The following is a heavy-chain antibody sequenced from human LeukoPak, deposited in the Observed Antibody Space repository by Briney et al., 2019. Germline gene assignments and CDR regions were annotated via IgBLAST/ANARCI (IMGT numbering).Heavy chain of an antibody. CDR2: IKQDGSEK. CDR3: GREWAVDF. V-gene: IGHV3-7*01. CDR1: GFTLSKHW. J-gene: IGHJ4*02. Sequence: GGSLTLSCAASGFTLSKHWMTWVGQAPGKGLECVAIIKQDGSEKYYVNSVKGRFTISRDNAKNSLYLQMNSLRVEDTAVYYCGREWAVDFWGQGTLVTVSS.